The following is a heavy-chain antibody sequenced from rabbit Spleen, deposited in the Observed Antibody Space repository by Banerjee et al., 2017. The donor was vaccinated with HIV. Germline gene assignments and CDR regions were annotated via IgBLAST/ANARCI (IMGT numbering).Heavy chain of an antibody. Sequence: QEQLVESGGGLVQPGGSLKLSCKASGFSFNSGYDMCWVRQAPGKGLEWIACVYNGDSGSRTYYASWAKGRFTMSRTSSTTVTLQMTSLTAADTATYFCARDLVAVIGWNFNLWGPGTLVTVS. CDR1: GFSFNSGYD. CDR2: VYNGDSGSRT. D-gene: IGHD1-1*01. V-gene: IGHV1S45*01. CDR3: ARDLVAVIGWNFNL. J-gene: IGHJ4*01.